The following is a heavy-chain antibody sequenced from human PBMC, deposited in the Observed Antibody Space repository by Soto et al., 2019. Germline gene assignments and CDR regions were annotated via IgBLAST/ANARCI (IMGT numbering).Heavy chain of an antibody. Sequence: SETLSLTCAVYGGSFSGYYWSWIRQPPGKGLEWIGEINHSGSTNYNPSLKSRVTISVDTSKSQFSLELSSVTAADTAVYYCARGLISGSHYSGGWYYFDSWGQGTQVTSPQ. CDR1: GGSFSGYY. V-gene: IGHV4-34*01. CDR2: INHSGST. CDR3: ARGLISGSHYSGGWYYFDS. D-gene: IGHD1-26*01. J-gene: IGHJ4*02.